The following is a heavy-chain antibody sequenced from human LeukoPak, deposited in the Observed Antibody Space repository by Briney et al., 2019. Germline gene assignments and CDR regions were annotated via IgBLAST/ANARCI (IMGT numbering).Heavy chain of an antibody. CDR1: GFTFSSYN. V-gene: IGHV3-21*01. D-gene: IGHD1-26*01. Sequence: PGGSLRLSCAASGFTFSSYNMNWVRQAPGKGLEWVSSITSSSIYKFYADSVKGRFTISRDNAKNSLYQQMDSLRAEDTAVYYCARYSGTYRDFWGQGTLVTVSS. CDR2: ITSSSIYK. J-gene: IGHJ4*02. CDR3: ARYSGTYRDF.